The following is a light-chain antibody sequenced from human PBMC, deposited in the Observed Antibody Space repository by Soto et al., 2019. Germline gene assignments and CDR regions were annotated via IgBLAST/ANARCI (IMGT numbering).Light chain of an antibody. CDR3: QQYDYWPPFT. J-gene: IGKJ3*01. CDR2: GAS. V-gene: IGKV3-15*01. CDR1: QSVNSN. Sequence: EIVMTQSPATLSVSPGERATLSCRASQSVNSNLAWYQQKPGQAPRLLIYGASTRATGIPARFSGSGSGTEFTLTISSLQSEDFAVYYCQQYDYWPPFTFGPGTKADIK.